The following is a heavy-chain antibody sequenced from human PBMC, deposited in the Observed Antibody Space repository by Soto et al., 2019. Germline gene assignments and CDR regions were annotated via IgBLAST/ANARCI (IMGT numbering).Heavy chain of an antibody. J-gene: IGHJ6*02. CDR1: GYSFTGYY. CDR2: INPNSGGT. CDR3: AGESGWIGNYYYGMDV. V-gene: IGHV1-2*06. D-gene: IGHD6-19*01. Sequence: ASVKVSCKASGYSFTGYYVHWVRLAPGQGLEWMGRINPNSGGTNHAQKFQGRVTMTRDTSISTAYMELTRLTSNDTAVYFCAGESGWIGNYYYGMDVWGQGTTVTVSS.